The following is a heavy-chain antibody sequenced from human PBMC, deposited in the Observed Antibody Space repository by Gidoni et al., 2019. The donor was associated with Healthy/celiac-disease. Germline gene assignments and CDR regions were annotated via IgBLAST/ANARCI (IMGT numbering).Heavy chain of an antibody. CDR1: GFTFSSYW. D-gene: IGHD2-2*01. V-gene: IGHV3-7*01. Sequence: EVQLVESGGGLVQPGGSLRLSCAASGFTFSSYWMSWVRQAPGKGLEWVANIKQDGSWKYYVDAVKGRFNISRDNAKNSLYLQMNSLRAEYTAVYYCARGGLGYQLLSGSWFDPWGQGTLVTVSS. CDR3: ARGGLGYQLLSGSWFDP. J-gene: IGHJ5*02. CDR2: IKQDGSWK.